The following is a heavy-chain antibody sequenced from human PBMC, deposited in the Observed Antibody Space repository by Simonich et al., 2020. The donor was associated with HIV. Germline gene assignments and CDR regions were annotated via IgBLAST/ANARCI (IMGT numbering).Heavy chain of an antibody. J-gene: IGHJ6*03. CDR3: ARDGAATYYYYYYMDV. Sequence: GGSLRLSCAASGFTFSSYAMSWVRQAPGKGLGWVAVISYDGSNKYYADSVKGRFTISRDNSKNTLYLQMSSLRAEDTAVYYCARDGAATYYYYYYMDVWGKGTTVTVSS. V-gene: IGHV3-30*07. D-gene: IGHD2-15*01. CDR1: GFTFSSYA. CDR2: ISYDGSNK.